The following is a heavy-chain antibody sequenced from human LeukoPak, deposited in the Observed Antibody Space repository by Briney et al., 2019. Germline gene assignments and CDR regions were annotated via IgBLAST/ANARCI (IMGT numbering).Heavy chain of an antibody. CDR3: ARASGVLPSFEWANWFDT. CDR2: IHYSGST. J-gene: IGHJ5*02. D-gene: IGHD3-9*01. CDR1: GGSIRTSDYY. V-gene: IGHV4-39*01. Sequence: SETLSLTCTVSGGSIRTSDYYWAWIRQPPGRGLEWIGTIHYSGSTFYKQPLKSRLTVSADTSSNQFYMRLSSVTAANTAVYYCARASGVLPSFEWANWFDTWGQGSLVTLSS.